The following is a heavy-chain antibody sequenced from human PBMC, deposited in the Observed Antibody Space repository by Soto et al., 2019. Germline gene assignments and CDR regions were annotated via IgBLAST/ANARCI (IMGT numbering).Heavy chain of an antibody. CDR3: ARIENVDSGGGDYYYGMDV. D-gene: IGHD4-17*01. J-gene: IGHJ6*02. CDR2: IIPIFGTA. CDR1: GGTFSSYA. Sequence: QVQLVQSGAEVKKPGSSVKVSCKASGGTFSSYAISWVRQAPGQGLEWMGGIIPIFGTANYAQKFQGRVTITADKSTSPAYMELSSLRSEDTAVYYCARIENVDSGGGDYYYGMDVWGQGTTVTVSS. V-gene: IGHV1-69*06.